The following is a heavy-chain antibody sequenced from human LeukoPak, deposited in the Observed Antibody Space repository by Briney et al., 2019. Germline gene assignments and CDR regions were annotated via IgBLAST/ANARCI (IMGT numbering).Heavy chain of an antibody. Sequence: ASVKVSCKASGYTFTSYGISWVRQAPGQGLEWMGWISAYNGNTNYAQKLQGRVTMTTDTSTSTAYMELRSLRSDDTAVYYCARDLYYDSSGYYWGADYWGQGTLVTVSS. J-gene: IGHJ4*02. D-gene: IGHD3-22*01. CDR2: ISAYNGNT. CDR3: ARDLYYDSSGYYWGADY. CDR1: GYTFTSYG. V-gene: IGHV1-18*01.